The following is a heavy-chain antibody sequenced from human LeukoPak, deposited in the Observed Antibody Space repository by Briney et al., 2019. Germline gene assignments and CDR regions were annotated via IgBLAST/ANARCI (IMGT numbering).Heavy chain of an antibody. J-gene: IGHJ4*02. Sequence: GASVKVSCKASGYTFTSYGISWVRQAPGQGLEWMGWISAYNGNTNYAQKLQGRDTMTTDTSTSTAYMELRSLRCDETAVYYCARQMGGGYYYDSSGYYPDYWGQGTLVTVSS. CDR3: ARQMGGGYYYDSSGYYPDY. CDR1: GYTFTSYG. CDR2: ISAYNGNT. V-gene: IGHV1-18*01. D-gene: IGHD3-22*01.